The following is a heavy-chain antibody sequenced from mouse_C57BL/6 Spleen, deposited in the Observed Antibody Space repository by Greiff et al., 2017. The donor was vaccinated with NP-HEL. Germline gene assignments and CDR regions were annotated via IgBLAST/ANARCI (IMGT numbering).Heavy chain of an antibody. J-gene: IGHJ2*01. D-gene: IGHD4-1*01. CDR3: GKGPGLGRGYFDY. V-gene: IGHV1-7*01. CDR1: GYTFTSYW. CDR2: INPSSGYT. Sequence: QVQLQQSGAELAKPGASVKLSCKASGYTFTSYWMHWVKQRPGQGLEWIGYINPSSGYTKYNQKFKDKATLTADKSSSTAYMQLSSLTYEDSAVYYCGKGPGLGRGYFDYWGQGTTLTVSS.